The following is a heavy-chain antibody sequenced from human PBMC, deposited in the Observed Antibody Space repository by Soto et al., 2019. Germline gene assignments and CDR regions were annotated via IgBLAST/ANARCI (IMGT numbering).Heavy chain of an antibody. V-gene: IGHV6-1*01. Sequence: QVQLQQSGPGLVKPSQTLSLTCAISGDSVSSNTAAWNWIRQSPSRGLEWLGRTYYRSKWYTDSSGSVKSRITINSDTSKNQISLQMTSVTPEDTAVYYCVRGPKEGNNRFLDYWGQGVLVTVSS. CDR1: GDSVSSNTAA. J-gene: IGHJ4*02. CDR3: VRGPKEGNNRFLDY. D-gene: IGHD3-3*01. CDR2: TYYRSKWYT.